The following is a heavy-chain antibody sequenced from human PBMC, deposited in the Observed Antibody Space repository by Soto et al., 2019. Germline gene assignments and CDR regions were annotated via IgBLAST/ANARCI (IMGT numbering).Heavy chain of an antibody. CDR1: GGSISSGGYY. CDR3: ARGSSIAGLYYGMDV. D-gene: IGHD6-6*01. J-gene: IGHJ6*02. Sequence: QVQLQESGPGLVKPSQTLSLTCTVSGGSISSGGYYWTWIRQHPGKGLEWIGYNYYSGITYYNPSLKSRVTXPXXXSXHQFSLKLSSVTAADTAVYYCARGSSIAGLYYGMDVWGQGTTVTVSS. CDR2: NYYSGIT. V-gene: IGHV4-31*03.